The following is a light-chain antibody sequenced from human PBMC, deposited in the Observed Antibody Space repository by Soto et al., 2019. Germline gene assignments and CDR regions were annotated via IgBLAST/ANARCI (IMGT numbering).Light chain of an antibody. V-gene: IGKV1-27*01. Sequence: VQMTQSPSSLSASVGDRVTITCRASQDVYTFLAWYRQRPGRAPELLIYDASTLQAGVPSRLSGDGFGTHFILTISSLQPEDVATYYCQHYNKAPWTFGQGTKV. J-gene: IGKJ1*01. CDR1: QDVYTF. CDR2: DAS. CDR3: QHYNKAPWT.